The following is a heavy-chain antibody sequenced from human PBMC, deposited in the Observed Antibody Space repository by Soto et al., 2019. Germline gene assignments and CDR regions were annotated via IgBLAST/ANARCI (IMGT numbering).Heavy chain of an antibody. V-gene: IGHV1-2*04. CDR1: GYTFTGYY. CDR3: AKGLYYYYGMDV. J-gene: IGHJ6*02. Sequence: WASVKVSCKASGYTFTGYYMHWVRQAPGQGLEWMGWINPNSGGTNYAQKFQGWVTMTRDTSISTAYMELSRLRSDDTAVYYCAKGLYYYYGMDVWGQGTTVTVSS. CDR2: INPNSGGT.